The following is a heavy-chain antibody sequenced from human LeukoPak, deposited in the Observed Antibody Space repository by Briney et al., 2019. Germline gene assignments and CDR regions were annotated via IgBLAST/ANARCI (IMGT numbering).Heavy chain of an antibody. J-gene: IGHJ4*02. CDR2: IYYSGST. D-gene: IGHD4-17*01. V-gene: IGHV4-39*07. CDR3: ARGDTVINFDY. Sequence: SETLSLTCTVSGGSISSSSYYWGWIRQPPGKGLEWIGSIYYSGSTYYNPSLKSRVTISVDTSKNQFSLKLSSVAAADTAVYYCARGDTVINFDYWGQGTLVTVSS. CDR1: GGSISSSSYY.